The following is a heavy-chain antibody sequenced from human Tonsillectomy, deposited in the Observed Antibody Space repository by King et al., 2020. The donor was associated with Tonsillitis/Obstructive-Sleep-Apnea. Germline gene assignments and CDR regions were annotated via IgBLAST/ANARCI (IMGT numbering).Heavy chain of an antibody. CDR2: IKSKTDGGTT. CDR1: GFTFSNAW. CDR3: TTGPPSSGSYDY. V-gene: IGHV3-15*01. J-gene: IGHJ4*02. D-gene: IGHD1-26*01. Sequence: VQLVESGGGLVKPGGSLRLSCAASGFTFSNAWMSWVRQAPGKGLEWVGRIKSKTDGGTTDYAAPVKGRFTISRDDSKNTLYLQMNSLKTEDTAVYYSTTGPPSSGSYDYWGQGTLVTVSS.